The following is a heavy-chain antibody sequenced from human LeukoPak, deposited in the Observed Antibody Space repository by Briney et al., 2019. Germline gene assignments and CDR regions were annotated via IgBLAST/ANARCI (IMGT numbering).Heavy chain of an antibody. D-gene: IGHD4-23*01. J-gene: IGHJ4*02. V-gene: IGHV3-7*01. CDR2: IKQDGSEK. Sequence: GGSLRLSCAASGFTFSSYAMSWVRQAPGKGLEWVANIKQDGSEKYYVDSVKGRFTISRDNAKSLLYLQMNSLRGDDTAFYYCAREWHDYGGDSRGYWGQGTLVTVSS. CDR1: GFTFSSYA. CDR3: AREWHDYGGDSRGY.